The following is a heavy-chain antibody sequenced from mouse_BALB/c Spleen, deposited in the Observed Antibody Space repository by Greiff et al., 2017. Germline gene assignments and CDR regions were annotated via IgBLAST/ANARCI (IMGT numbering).Heavy chain of an antibody. CDR3: ARHYDYPYYYAMDY. CDR2: INPYNDGT. V-gene: IGHV1-14*01. CDR1: GYTFTSYV. J-gene: IGHJ4*01. D-gene: IGHD2-4*01. Sequence: VQLKQSGPELVKPGASVKMSCKASGYTFTSYVMHWVKQKPGQGLEWIGYINPYNDGTKYNEKFKGKATLTSDKSSSTAYMELSSLTSEDSSVYYCARHYDYPYYYAMDYWGQGTSVTVSS.